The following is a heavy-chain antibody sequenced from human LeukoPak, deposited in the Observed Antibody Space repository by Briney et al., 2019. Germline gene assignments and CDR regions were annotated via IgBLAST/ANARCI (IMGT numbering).Heavy chain of an antibody. CDR1: GFTGSNNY. Sequence: GGSLRLSCAASGFTGSNNYVSWVRQAPGMGLEWVSAIHSSGATCYADSVKGRFTISRDNSKNTLYLQMNSLRAEDTAVYYCAKDPLNGDYEGFDYWGQGTLVTVSS. J-gene: IGHJ4*02. CDR2: IHSSGAT. CDR3: AKDPLNGDYEGFDY. D-gene: IGHD4-17*01. V-gene: IGHV3-53*01.